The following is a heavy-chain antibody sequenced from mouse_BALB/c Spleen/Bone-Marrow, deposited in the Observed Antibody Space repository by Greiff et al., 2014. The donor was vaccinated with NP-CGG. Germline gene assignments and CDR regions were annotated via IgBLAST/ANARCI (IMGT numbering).Heavy chain of an antibody. CDR2: INPYNGGT. CDR1: GYSFTGYT. CDR3: ARKGPYYRYDPYAMDY. D-gene: IGHD2-14*01. V-gene: IGHV1-18*01. J-gene: IGHJ4*01. Sequence: EVQLQQSGPELVKPGASMKISCKASGYSFTGYTMNWVKQSHGKNLEWIGLINPYNGGTSYNQKFKGRATLTVDKSSSTAYMELLSLTSEDSAVYYCARKGPYYRYDPYAMDYWGQGTSVTVSS.